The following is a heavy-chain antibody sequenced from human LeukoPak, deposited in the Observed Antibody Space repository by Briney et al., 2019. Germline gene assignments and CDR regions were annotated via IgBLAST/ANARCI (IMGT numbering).Heavy chain of an antibody. CDR2: IIPIFGTA. J-gene: IGHJ5*02. Sequence: SVKVSCKASGYTFTSYGISWVRQAPGQGLEWMGGIIPIFGTANYAQKFQGRVTITADKSTSTAYMELSSLRSEDTAVYYCAREFGPTTVVTPLGPWGQGTLVTVSS. V-gene: IGHV1-69*06. CDR1: GYTFTSYG. D-gene: IGHD4-23*01. CDR3: AREFGPTTVVTPLGP.